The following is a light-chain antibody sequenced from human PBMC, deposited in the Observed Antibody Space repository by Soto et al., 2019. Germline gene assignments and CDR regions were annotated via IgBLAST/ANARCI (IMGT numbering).Light chain of an antibody. CDR2: GAS. Sequence: EIVMTQSPSTLSVSPGERATLSCRASQSVSSNLAWYQQKPGQAPRLLIYGASTRADGIPARFSGSGSGTELTLPISSLQSEDFAVYYCQHYSNWPPWTFGQGTKVEIK. V-gene: IGKV3-15*01. CDR3: QHYSNWPPWT. CDR1: QSVSSN. J-gene: IGKJ1*01.